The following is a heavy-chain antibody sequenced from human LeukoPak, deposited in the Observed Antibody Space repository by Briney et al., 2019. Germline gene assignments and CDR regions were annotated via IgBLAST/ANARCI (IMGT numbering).Heavy chain of an antibody. D-gene: IGHD3-10*01. CDR3: GRGGSGSYYYYYYYMDV. J-gene: IGHJ6*03. CDR1: GFTFSSHA. CDR2: TSYDGSNK. Sequence: GGSLRLSCAASGFTFSSHAMHWVRQAPGKGLEGVAITSYDGSNKYYAESVKGRFTLSRDNSKNTLYLEMNNLRAEDTAVYYCGRGGSGSYYYYYYYMDVWGKGTTVTVSS. V-gene: IGHV3-30*04.